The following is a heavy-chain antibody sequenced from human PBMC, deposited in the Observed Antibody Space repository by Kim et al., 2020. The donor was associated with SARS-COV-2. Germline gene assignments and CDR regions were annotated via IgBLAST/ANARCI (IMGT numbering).Heavy chain of an antibody. V-gene: IGHV1-18*01. Sequence: ASVKVSCKASGYTFTSYGISWVRQAPGQGLEWMGWISAYNGNTNYAQKLQGRVTMTTDTSTSTAYMELRSLRSDDTAVYYCARDLRSITIFRASALNAFDIWGQGTMVTVSS. J-gene: IGHJ3*02. D-gene: IGHD3-3*01. CDR3: ARDLRSITIFRASALNAFDI. CDR2: ISAYNGNT. CDR1: GYTFTSYG.